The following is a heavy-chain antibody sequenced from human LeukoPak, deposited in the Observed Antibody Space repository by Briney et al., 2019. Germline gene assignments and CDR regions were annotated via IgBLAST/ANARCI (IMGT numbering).Heavy chain of an antibody. CDR3: ARRLYSSSWIRTDAFDI. V-gene: IGHV5-51*01. CDR1: GYSFTSYW. Sequence: GASVKVSCKGSGYSFTSYWIGWVRQMPGKGLEWMGIIYPGDSDTRYSPSFQGQVTISADKSISTAYLQWSSLKASDTAMYYCARRLYSSSWIRTDAFDIWGQGTMVTVSS. CDR2: IYPGDSDT. J-gene: IGHJ3*02. D-gene: IGHD6-13*01.